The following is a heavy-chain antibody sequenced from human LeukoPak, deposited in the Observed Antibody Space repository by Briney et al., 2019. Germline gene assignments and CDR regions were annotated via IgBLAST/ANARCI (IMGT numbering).Heavy chain of an antibody. V-gene: IGHV4-39*01. CDR3: ARMVEMSRWGVYYFDY. J-gene: IGHJ4*02. CDR2: IYYSGST. D-gene: IGHD5-24*01. CDR1: DGSISSSSYY. Sequence: RPSETLSLTCTVSDGSISSSSYYWGWIRQPPGKGLEWIGTIYYSGSTYYSPSLKSRVAISVDTSKNQFSLKLSSVTAADTAVYYCARMVEMSRWGVYYFDYWGQGTLVTVSS.